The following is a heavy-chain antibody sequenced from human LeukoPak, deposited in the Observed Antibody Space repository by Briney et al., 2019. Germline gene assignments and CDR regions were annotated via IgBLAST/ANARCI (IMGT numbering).Heavy chain of an antibody. J-gene: IGHJ4*02. CDR1: GFTFSGSN. V-gene: IGHV3-48*01. CDR3: ARPYGGMAVAGN. D-gene: IGHD6-19*01. CDR2: ISSDSSII. Sequence: GGSLRLSCAASGFTFSGSNMNWVRQAPGKGLEWVSYISSDSSIIYYADSVKGRVTISRDNGKNSLNLQLSSLRAEDTAVYFCARPYGGMAVAGNWGQGTLVSVSS.